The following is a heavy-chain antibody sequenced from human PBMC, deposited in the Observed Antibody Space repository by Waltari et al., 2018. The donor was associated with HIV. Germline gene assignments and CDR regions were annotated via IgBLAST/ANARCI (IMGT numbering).Heavy chain of an antibody. CDR2: IYSGGST. CDR3: ARDAGSSGYFDY. Sequence: EVQLVESGGGLIQPGGSLRISCAASGFTVRGNYMSWARQGPGKGLEWVSVIYSGGSTYYADSVKGRFTISRDNSKNTLYLQMNSLRAEDTAVYYCARDAGSSGYFDYWGQGTLVTVSS. J-gene: IGHJ4*02. D-gene: IGHD6-25*01. V-gene: IGHV3-53*01. CDR1: GFTVRGNY.